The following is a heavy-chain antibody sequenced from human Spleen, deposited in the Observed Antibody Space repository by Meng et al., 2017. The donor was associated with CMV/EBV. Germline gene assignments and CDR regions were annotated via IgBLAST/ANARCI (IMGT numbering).Heavy chain of an antibody. Sequence: AASGFNISDYYMNWIRQAPGKGLEWVSHISISGSTIYYADSVKGRFTISRDIAKNSLYLQMNSLRGEDTAVYYCAKDYGGNSDCFDYWGRGTLVTVSS. CDR2: ISISGSTI. J-gene: IGHJ4*02. CDR3: AKDYGGNSDCFDY. CDR1: GFNISDYY. V-gene: IGHV3-11*04. D-gene: IGHD4-23*01.